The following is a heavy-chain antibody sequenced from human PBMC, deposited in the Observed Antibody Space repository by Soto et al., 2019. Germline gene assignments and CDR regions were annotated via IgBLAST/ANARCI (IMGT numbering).Heavy chain of an antibody. Sequence: EVQLVESGGGLVKPGGSLRLSCAASGFTFSSYSMNWVRQAPGKGLEWVSSISSSSSYIYYADSVKGRFTISRDNAKNSLYLQMNSLRAEDTAVYYCARDLYSGYDEYYYYYYGMDVWGQGTTVTVSS. J-gene: IGHJ6*02. CDR1: GFTFSSYS. D-gene: IGHD5-12*01. CDR3: ARDLYSGYDEYYYYYYGMDV. CDR2: ISSSSSYI. V-gene: IGHV3-21*01.